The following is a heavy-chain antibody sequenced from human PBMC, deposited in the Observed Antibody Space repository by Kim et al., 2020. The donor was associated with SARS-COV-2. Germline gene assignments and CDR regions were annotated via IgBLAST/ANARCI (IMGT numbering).Heavy chain of an antibody. CDR3: ARGIAARPGPIYYYYYGMDV. V-gene: IGHV1-69*13. D-gene: IGHD6-6*01. Sequence: SVKVSCKASGGTFSSYAISWVRQAPGQGLEWMGGIIPIFGTANYAQKFQGRVTITADESTSTAYMELSSLRSEDTAVYYCARGIAARPGPIYYYYYGMDVWGQGTTVTVSS. J-gene: IGHJ6*02. CDR2: IIPIFGTA. CDR1: GGTFSSYA.